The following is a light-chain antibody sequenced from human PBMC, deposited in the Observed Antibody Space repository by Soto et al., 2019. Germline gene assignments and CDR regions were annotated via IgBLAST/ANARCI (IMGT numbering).Light chain of an antibody. CDR2: EAT. J-gene: IGLJ3*02. CDR1: SSDIGRYNL. CDR3: SLYASTNPFM. Sequence: QSALTHPASVSGSPGQSITISCTGTSSDIGRYNLVSWYQQHPGKPPKLMIYEATKRPSGVSNRFSGSKSGNTASLTISGLQSEDEADYYCSLYASTNPFMFGGGTKLTVL. V-gene: IGLV2-23*02.